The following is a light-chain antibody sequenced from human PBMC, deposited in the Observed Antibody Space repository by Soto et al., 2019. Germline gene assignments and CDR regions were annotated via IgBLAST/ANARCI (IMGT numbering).Light chain of an antibody. CDR3: HQYNSWPRGT. CDR2: GAS. J-gene: IGKJ3*01. CDR1: QNVRSN. Sequence: EIVMTQSPATLSVSPGERATLSCRASQNVRSNLAWYQQKPGQAPRLLIFGASTRATGIPARFSGTGSGTEFTLTISSLQSEDSAVYYCHQYNSWPRGTFGPGTKVEIK. V-gene: IGKV3-15*01.